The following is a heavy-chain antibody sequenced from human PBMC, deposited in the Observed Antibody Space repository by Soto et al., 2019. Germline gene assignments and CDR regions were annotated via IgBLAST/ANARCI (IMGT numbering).Heavy chain of an antibody. J-gene: IGHJ4*02. CDR2: IYYSGST. V-gene: IGHV4-59*01. D-gene: IGHD5-18*01. CDR1: GGTISSYY. CDR3: ASGRGYSYGSFDY. Sequence: SETLSLTCTVSGGTISSYYWSWIRQPPGKGLEWIGYIYYSGSTNYNPSLKSRVTISVDTSKNQFSLKLSSVTAADTAVYCCASGRGYSYGSFDYWGQGTLVTVSS.